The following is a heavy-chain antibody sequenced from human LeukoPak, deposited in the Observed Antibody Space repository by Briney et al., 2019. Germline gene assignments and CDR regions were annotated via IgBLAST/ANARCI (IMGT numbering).Heavy chain of an antibody. V-gene: IGHV1-69*13. D-gene: IGHD3-3*01. J-gene: IGHJ4*02. Sequence: GASVKVSCKASGGTFSSYAISWVRQAPGQGLEWMGGIIPIFGTANYAQKFQGRVTITADESTSTAYMELSSLRSEDTAVYYCARSNSDYDFWSGSRPLDYWGQGTLVTVSS. CDR1: GGTFSSYA. CDR3: ARSNSDYDFWSGSRPLDY. CDR2: IIPIFGTA.